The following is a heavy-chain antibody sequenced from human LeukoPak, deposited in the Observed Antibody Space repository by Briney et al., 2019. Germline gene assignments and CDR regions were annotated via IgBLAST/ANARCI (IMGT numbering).Heavy chain of an antibody. CDR1: GYTFTGYY. CDR2: INPNSGGT. V-gene: IGHV1-2*02. J-gene: IGHJ4*02. CDR3: ARDHGSYYSFDY. D-gene: IGHD1-26*01. Sequence: ASVKVSCKASGYTFTGYYMHWVRQAPGQGLEWMGWINPNSGGTNYAQKFQGRVTMTRDTSISTAYMELSRLRSDDTAVYYCARDHGSYYSFDYWGQGTLVTVSS.